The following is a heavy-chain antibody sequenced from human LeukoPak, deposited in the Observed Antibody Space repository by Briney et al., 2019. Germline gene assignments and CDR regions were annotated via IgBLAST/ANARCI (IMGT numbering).Heavy chain of an antibody. Sequence: ASVKVSCKASGYTFTGYYMHWVRQALGQGLEWMGWINPNSGTNYAQKFQGRVTMTRDTSITTAYMELSSLRSDDTAVYYCARGKMNGDDFDYWGQGTLVTVAS. V-gene: IGHV1-2*02. D-gene: IGHD4-17*01. J-gene: IGHJ4*02. CDR2: INPNSGT. CDR3: ARGKMNGDDFDY. CDR1: GYTFTGYY.